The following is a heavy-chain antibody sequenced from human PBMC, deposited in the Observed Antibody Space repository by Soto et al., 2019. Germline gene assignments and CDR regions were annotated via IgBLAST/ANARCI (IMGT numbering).Heavy chain of an antibody. J-gene: IGHJ4*02. Sequence: QVQLVESGGVVVQPGRSLRLSCAASGFTFSSYAMHWVRQAPGKGLEWVAVISYDGSNKYYADSVKGRFTISRDNSKNTLYLQMNSLRAEDTAVYYCARDLGIVVVVAATRGGFDYWGQGTLVTVSS. CDR3: ARDLGIVVVVAATRGGFDY. CDR1: GFTFSSYA. D-gene: IGHD2-15*01. V-gene: IGHV3-30-3*01. CDR2: ISYDGSNK.